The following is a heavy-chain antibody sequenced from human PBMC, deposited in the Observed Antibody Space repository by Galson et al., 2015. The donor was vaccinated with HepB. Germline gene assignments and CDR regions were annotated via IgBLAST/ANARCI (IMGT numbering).Heavy chain of an antibody. V-gene: IGHV3-53*01. D-gene: IGHD3-3*01. CDR1: GFTVSSNY. CDR3: ARDLEGEWFPRLVTLGY. J-gene: IGHJ4*02. Sequence: SLRLSCAASGFTVSSNYMSWVRQAPGKGLEWVSVIYTGGRTFYVDSVKGRFTISRDNSKNTVYLQMNSLRAEDTAVYYCARDLEGEWFPRLVTLGYWGQGTLVTV. CDR2: IYTGGRT.